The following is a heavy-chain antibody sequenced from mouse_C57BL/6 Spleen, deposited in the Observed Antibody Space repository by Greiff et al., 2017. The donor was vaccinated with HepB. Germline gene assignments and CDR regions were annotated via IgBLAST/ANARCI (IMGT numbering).Heavy chain of an antibody. CDR3: AGGPHLVEEGAMDY. J-gene: IGHJ4*01. CDR2: IYPGSGST. Sequence: QVQLQQPGAELVKPGASVKMSCKASGYTFTSYWITWVKQRPGQGLEWIGDIYPGSGSTNYNEKFKSKATLTVDTSSSTAYMQISSLTSEDSAVYYCAGGPHLVEEGAMDYWGQGTSVTVSS. CDR1: GYTFTSYW. V-gene: IGHV1-55*01. D-gene: IGHD1-1*02.